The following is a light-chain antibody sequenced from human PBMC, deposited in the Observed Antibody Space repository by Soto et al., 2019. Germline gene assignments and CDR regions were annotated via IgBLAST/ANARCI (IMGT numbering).Light chain of an antibody. CDR2: FDT. V-gene: IGLV3-21*04. Sequence: SYELTQSPSVSAAPGETARITCGGHNIGSKAVFWYQQKPGPAPVLVIYFDTDRPSGIPERFSGSNSGNTATLTISRVEAGDEADYYLQVWDSSSDHQVFGGGTKLTVL. CDR3: QVWDSSSDHQV. J-gene: IGLJ3*02. CDR1: NIGSKA.